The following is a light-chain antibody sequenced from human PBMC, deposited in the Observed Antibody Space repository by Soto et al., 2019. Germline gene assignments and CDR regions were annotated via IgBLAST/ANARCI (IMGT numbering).Light chain of an antibody. CDR3: QQYNNWPRT. V-gene: IGKV3-15*01. CDR1: QSVSSN. J-gene: IGKJ3*01. CDR2: GAS. Sequence: EIVMTQSPATLSVSPGERATLSCRASQSVSSNLAWYQQKPGQAPRLLIYGASTRATGIPARFSGXXXXXXXXLTISSLQSEDFAVYYCQQYNNWPRTFGPGTKVDIK.